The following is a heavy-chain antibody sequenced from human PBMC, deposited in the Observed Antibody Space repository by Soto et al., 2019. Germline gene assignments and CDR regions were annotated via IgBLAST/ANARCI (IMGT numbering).Heavy chain of an antibody. CDR2: IWYDGSNK. J-gene: IGHJ6*02. V-gene: IGHV3-33*01. CDR3: ARDLTHYGMDV. D-gene: IGHD3-9*01. Sequence: QVQLVESGGGVVQPGRSLRLSCAASGFTFSSYGMHWVRQAPGKGLEWVAVIWYDGSNKYYADSVKGRFTISRDNSKNTLYLQMNSLRAADTAVYYCARDLTHYGMDVWGQGTTVTVSS. CDR1: GFTFSSYG.